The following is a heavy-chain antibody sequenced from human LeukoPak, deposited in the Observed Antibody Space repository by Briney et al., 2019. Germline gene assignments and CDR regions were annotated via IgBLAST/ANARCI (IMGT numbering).Heavy chain of an antibody. CDR3: ARDSGLAYGSGSYYPKGGSDY. J-gene: IGHJ4*02. CDR2: ISAYNGNT. Sequence: GASVKVSCKASGYTFTSYGISWVRQAPGQGLEWMGWISAYNGNTNYAQKLQGRVTMTTDTSTSTAYMELRSLRSDDTAVYYCARDSGLAYGSGSYYPKGGSDYWGQGTLVTVSS. D-gene: IGHD3-10*01. CDR1: GYTFTSYG. V-gene: IGHV1-18*01.